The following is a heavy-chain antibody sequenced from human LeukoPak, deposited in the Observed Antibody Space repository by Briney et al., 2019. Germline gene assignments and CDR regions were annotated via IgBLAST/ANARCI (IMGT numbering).Heavy chain of an antibody. J-gene: IGHJ6*02. CDR3: AREGPDIVVVPAARACGMDV. V-gene: IGHV3-21*01. Sequence: GGSLRLSCAASGSTFSSYSMNWVRQAPGKGLEWLSSISSSSSYIYYADSVKGRFTISRDNAKNSLYLQMNSLRAEDTAVYYCAREGPDIVVVPAARACGMDVWGQGTTVTVSS. CDR1: GSTFSSYS. CDR2: ISSSSSYI. D-gene: IGHD2-2*01.